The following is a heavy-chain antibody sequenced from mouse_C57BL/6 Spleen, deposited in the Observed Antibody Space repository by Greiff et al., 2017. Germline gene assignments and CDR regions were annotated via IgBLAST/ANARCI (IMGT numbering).Heavy chain of an antibody. CDR1: GYTFTSYW. Sequence: QVQLKQSGAELVKPGASVKLSCKASGYTFTSYWMQWVKQSPGQGLEWIGEIDPSDSYTNYNQKFKGKATLTVDTSSSTAYMQLSRLTSEDSAVYYCTRGRGFPRYFDVWGTGTTVTVSS. CDR3: TRGRGFPRYFDV. CDR2: IDPSDSYT. V-gene: IGHV1-50*01. D-gene: IGHD1-1*01. J-gene: IGHJ1*03.